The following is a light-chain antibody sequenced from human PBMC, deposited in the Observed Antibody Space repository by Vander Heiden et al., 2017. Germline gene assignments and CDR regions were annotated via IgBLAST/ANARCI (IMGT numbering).Light chain of an antibody. CDR3: SSHTGSTTPV. V-gene: IGLV2-14*01. CDR2: EVS. Sequence: QSALTQPASVSGSPGQSITISCGGIGGDTGTYNSVSWYQQHPGKAPKLIIFEVSHWPSGVSDRFSASKSVNTASLTISGLQSEDEADYYCSSHTGSTTPVFGGGTKLTVL. J-gene: IGLJ3*02. CDR1: GGDTGTYNS.